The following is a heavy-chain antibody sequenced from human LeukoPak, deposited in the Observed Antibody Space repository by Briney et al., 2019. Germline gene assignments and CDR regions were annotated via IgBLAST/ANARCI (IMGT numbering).Heavy chain of an antibody. V-gene: IGHV4-34*01. CDR2: INHSGST. CDR3: ARGRPDERAAGSHWAY. Sequence: PSETLSLTCAVYGGSFSGYYWSWIRQPPGKGLEWIGEINHSGSTNYNPSLKSRVTISVDTSKNQFSLKLSSVTAADTAVYYCARGRPDERAAGSHWAYWGQGTLVTVSS. CDR1: GGSFSGYY. J-gene: IGHJ4*02. D-gene: IGHD6-13*01.